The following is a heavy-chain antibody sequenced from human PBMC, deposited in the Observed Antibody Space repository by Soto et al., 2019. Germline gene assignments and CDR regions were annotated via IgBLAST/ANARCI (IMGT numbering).Heavy chain of an antibody. Sequence: QVQLVESGGGVVQPGRSLRLSCAASGFTFSSYGMHWVRQAPGKGLEWVAVMWDDGSNKYYADSVKGRFTISRDNSKNKMYLQKNSLRDEDTAVYYCAREITYCISTSCYGNDAFDLWGQGTMVTVSS. CDR3: AREITYCISTSCYGNDAFDL. CDR1: GFTFSSYG. J-gene: IGHJ3*01. V-gene: IGHV3-33*01. D-gene: IGHD2-2*01. CDR2: MWDDGSNK.